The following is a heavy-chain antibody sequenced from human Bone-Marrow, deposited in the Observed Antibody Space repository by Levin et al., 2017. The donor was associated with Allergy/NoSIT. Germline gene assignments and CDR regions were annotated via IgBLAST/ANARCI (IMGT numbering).Heavy chain of an antibody. CDR1: GFTFSNAW. Sequence: GESLKISCAASGFTFSNAWMSWVRQAPGKGLEWVGRIKSKTDGGTTDYAAPVKGRFTISRDDSKNTLYLQMNSLKTEDTAVYYCTTEGDIVVVPAAIAPLSAYGMDVWGQGTTVTVSS. D-gene: IGHD2-2*01. V-gene: IGHV3-15*01. CDR3: TTEGDIVVVPAAIAPLSAYGMDV. J-gene: IGHJ6*02. CDR2: IKSKTDGGTT.